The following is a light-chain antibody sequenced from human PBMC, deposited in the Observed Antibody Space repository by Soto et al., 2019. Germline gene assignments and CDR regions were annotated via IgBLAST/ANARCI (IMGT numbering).Light chain of an antibody. CDR2: RTD. V-gene: IGLV1-47*01. CDR3: ASWDDSLNGWV. CDR1: TSNIGSNH. J-gene: IGLJ3*02. Sequence: QSVLTQPPSVSGPPGQRVTISCSGSTSNIGSNHVYWYQQLPGTAPRLLIFRTDQRPSGVPDRFSASKSDNSASLAIRGLRSEDEADYHCASWDDSLNGWVFGGGTKLTVL.